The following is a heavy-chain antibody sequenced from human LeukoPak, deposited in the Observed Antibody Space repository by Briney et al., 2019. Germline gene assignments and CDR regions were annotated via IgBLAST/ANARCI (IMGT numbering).Heavy chain of an antibody. CDR2: IIPIFGTA. CDR3: ARGREYYCDSSGYWLDY. D-gene: IGHD3-22*01. V-gene: IGHV1-69*05. CDR1: GGTFSSYA. J-gene: IGHJ4*02. Sequence: SVKVSCKASGGTFSSYAISWVRQAPGQGLEWMGRIIPIFGTANYAQKFQGRVTITTDESTSTAYMELSSLRSEDTAVYYCARGREYYCDSSGYWLDYWGQGTLVTVSS.